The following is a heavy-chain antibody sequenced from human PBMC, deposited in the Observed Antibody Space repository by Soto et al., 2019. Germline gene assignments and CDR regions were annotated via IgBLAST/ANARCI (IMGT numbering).Heavy chain of an antibody. CDR3: ATVFRDLIVVPAATYFDY. D-gene: IGHD2-2*01. J-gene: IGHJ4*02. CDR2: FDPEDGET. V-gene: IGHV1-24*01. Sequence: ASVKVSCKVSGYTLTELSMHWVRQAPGKGLEWMGGFDPEDGETIYAQKFQGRVTMTEDTSTDTAYMELSSLRSEDTAVYYCATVFRDLIVVPAATYFDYWGQGTLVTVSS. CDR1: GYTLTELS.